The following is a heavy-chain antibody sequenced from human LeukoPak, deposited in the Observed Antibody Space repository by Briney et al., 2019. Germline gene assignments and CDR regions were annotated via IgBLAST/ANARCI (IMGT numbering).Heavy chain of an antibody. CDR3: AKEYSGYDFDY. D-gene: IGHD5-12*01. CDR1: GFTFSSYA. Sequence: GGALRLSCAASGFTFSSYAMSWVRQAPGKGLEWVSAISGSGGSTYYADSVRGRFTISRDNSQNTLYLQMDSLRAEDTALYYCAKEYSGYDFDYWGQGTLVTVSS. V-gene: IGHV3-23*01. J-gene: IGHJ4*02. CDR2: ISGSGGST.